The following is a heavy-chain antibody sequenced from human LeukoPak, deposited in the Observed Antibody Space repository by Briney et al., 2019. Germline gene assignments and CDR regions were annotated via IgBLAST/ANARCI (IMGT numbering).Heavy chain of an antibody. CDR3: ARDLSSGNPI. J-gene: IGHJ4*02. D-gene: IGHD3-22*01. CDR2: ISNDGRST. CDR1: GFTFSSSW. V-gene: IGHV3-74*03. Sequence: PGGSLRLSCAASGFTFSSSWMHWVRQAPGKGLFWVSRISNDGRSTTYAESVKGRFTISRDNAKNTLYLQMNSLRVEDTAVYYCARDLSSGNPIWGQGALVTVSS.